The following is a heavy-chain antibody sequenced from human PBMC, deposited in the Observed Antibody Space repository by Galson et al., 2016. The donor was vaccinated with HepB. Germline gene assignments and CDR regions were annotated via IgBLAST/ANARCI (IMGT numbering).Heavy chain of an antibody. CDR1: EFTFSSYA. CDR3: ARDRGPCGVPFYIDF. Sequence: SLRLSCAASEFTFSSYAVHWVRQAPGKGLEWVAFISYDESNKYYSDSVKGRFTISRDNSNNRLYLQMNSLGAEDTATYYCARDRGPCGVPFYIDFWGQGTLVIVSS. J-gene: IGHJ4*02. CDR2: ISYDESNK. D-gene: IGHD2-8*01. V-gene: IGHV3-30*04.